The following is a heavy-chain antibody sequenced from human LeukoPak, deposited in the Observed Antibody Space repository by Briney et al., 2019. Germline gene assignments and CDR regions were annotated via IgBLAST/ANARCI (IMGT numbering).Heavy chain of an antibody. Sequence: PGGSLRLSCAASGFTVSSNYMSWVRQAPGKGLEWVSYISGNSSTIYYADSVKGRFTISRGNAKNSLYLQMNSLRAEDTAFYYCARDRWFGESLPAHFEYWGQGTLVTVSS. CDR3: ARDRWFGESLPAHFEY. D-gene: IGHD3-10*01. CDR1: GFTVSSNY. V-gene: IGHV3-48*01. CDR2: ISGNSSTI. J-gene: IGHJ4*02.